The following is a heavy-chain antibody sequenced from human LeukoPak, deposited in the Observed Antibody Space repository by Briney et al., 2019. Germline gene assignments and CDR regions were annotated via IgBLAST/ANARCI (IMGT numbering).Heavy chain of an antibody. CDR1: GFTFSNYA. J-gene: IGHJ4*02. CDR2: ISGSGVTT. V-gene: IGHV3-23*01. D-gene: IGHD4-11*01. CDR3: AKDQLTTVTTSFDY. Sequence: GGSLRLSCAASGFTFSNYAMSWVRQAPGKGLEWVSAISGSGVTTYYADSVKGRVTLSRDNPKKTLYLQMNSLRAEDTAVYYCAKDQLTTVTTSFDYWGQGTLVTVSS.